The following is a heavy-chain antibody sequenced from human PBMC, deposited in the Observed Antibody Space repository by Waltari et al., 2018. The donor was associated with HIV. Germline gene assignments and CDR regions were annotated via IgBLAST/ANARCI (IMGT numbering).Heavy chain of an antibody. J-gene: IGHJ5*02. Sequence: QLQLQESGPGLVKPSETLSLTCTVSGGSISSSSYYWGWLRQPPGKGLEWIGSIYYSGSTYYNPSLKSRVTISVDTSKNQFSLKLSSVTAADTAVYYCASSPIVVVPAATGWFDPWGQGTLVTVSS. CDR3: ASSPIVVVPAATGWFDP. D-gene: IGHD2-2*01. CDR1: GGSISSSSYY. CDR2: IYYSGST. V-gene: IGHV4-39*01.